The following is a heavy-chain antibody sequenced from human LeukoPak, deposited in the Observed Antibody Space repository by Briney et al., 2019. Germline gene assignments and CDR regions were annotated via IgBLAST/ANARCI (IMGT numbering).Heavy chain of an antibody. CDR2: ISPNGVIT. Sequence: GGSLRLSCAASGFTFSSYGMSWVRQAPGKGLEWVSGISPNGVITYYADSVKGRFTISRDNAKKSLYLQMNSLSADDTAVYYCARDHRWVFDYWGQGTLVTVSS. V-gene: IGHV3-23*01. CDR3: ARDHRWVFDY. J-gene: IGHJ4*02. CDR1: GFTFSSYG. D-gene: IGHD5-24*01.